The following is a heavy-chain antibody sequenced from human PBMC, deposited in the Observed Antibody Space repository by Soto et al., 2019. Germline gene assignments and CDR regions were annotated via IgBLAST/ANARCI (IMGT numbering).Heavy chain of an antibody. CDR2: INPSGGST. V-gene: IGHV1-46*01. CDR3: ERLPSVDTAMDASDY. D-gene: IGHD5-18*01. J-gene: IGHJ4*02. Sequence: ASVKVSCKASGYTFTSYYMHWVRQAPGQGLEWMGIINPSGGSTSYAQKFQGRVTMTRDTSTSTVYMELSSLRSEDTAVYYCERLPSVDTAMDASDYWGQGTLVTVSS. CDR1: GYTFTSYY.